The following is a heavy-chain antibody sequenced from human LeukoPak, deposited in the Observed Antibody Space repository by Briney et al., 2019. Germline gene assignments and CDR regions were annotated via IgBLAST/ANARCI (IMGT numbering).Heavy chain of an antibody. J-gene: IGHJ6*03. CDR1: GGSISSSSYY. D-gene: IGHD6-13*01. Sequence: SETLSLTCTVSGGSISSSSYYWGWIRQPPGKGLEWIGSIYYRGSTYYNPSLKSRVTISVDTSKNQFSLKLSSVTAADTAVYYCARQRIAAPTYYMDVWGKGTTVTVSS. CDR2: IYYRGST. CDR3: ARQRIAAPTYYMDV. V-gene: IGHV4-39*01.